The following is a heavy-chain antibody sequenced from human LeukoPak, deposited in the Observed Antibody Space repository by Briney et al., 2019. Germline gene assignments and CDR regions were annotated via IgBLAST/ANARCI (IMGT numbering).Heavy chain of an antibody. Sequence: PGGSLILSCAASGFTFSSYAMSWVRQAPGKGLEWVSVISGSGGSTYYADSVKGRFTISRDNPKNTLFLQMNSLRAEDTAVYYCAKDPSVGGTAEYFQHWGQGTLVTVSS. CDR3: AKDPSVGGTAEYFQH. CDR1: GFTFSSYA. D-gene: IGHD1-26*01. J-gene: IGHJ1*01. V-gene: IGHV3-23*01. CDR2: ISGSGGST.